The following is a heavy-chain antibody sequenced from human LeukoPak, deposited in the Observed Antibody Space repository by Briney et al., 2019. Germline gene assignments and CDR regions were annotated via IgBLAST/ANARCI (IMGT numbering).Heavy chain of an antibody. CDR2: ISSNGGST. Sequence: GGSLRLSCSASGFNFSSYAMHWVRQAPGKGLEYVSAISSNGGSTYYADSVKGRFTISRDNSKNTLYLQMSSLRAEDTAVYYCVRSYYDSSGPPPFDYWGQGTLVTVSS. D-gene: IGHD3-22*01. CDR1: GFNFSSYA. V-gene: IGHV3-64D*09. J-gene: IGHJ4*02. CDR3: VRSYYDSSGPPPFDY.